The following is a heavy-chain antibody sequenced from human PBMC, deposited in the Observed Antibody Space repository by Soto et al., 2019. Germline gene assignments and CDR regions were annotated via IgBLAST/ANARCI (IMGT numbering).Heavy chain of an antibody. CDR1: GLTFSDSA. J-gene: IGHJ6*02. V-gene: IGHV3-73*01. D-gene: IGHD6-19*01. Sequence: GGSLRLSCAASGLTFSDSAIHWVRQASGKGLEWVGRIRSKTNNYATTYAASVKGRFTISRDDSKNTAYLQMNSLKTEDTAVYYCTRLPQAVAGTFYYYGMDVWGQGTTVTVSS. CDR3: TRLPQAVAGTFYYYGMDV. CDR2: IRSKTNNYAT.